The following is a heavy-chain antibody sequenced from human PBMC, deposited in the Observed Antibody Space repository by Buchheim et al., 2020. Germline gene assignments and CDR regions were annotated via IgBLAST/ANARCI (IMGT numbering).Heavy chain of an antibody. V-gene: IGHV4-61*01. CDR2: IYYSGST. Sequence: QVQLQESGPGLVKPSETLSLTCTVSGGSVSSGSYYWSWIRQPPGKGLEWIGYIYYSGSTNYNPSLKSRVTISVETSKNQFSLKLSSVTAADTAVYYCARIQGGSYYYYGMDVWGQGTT. D-gene: IGHD5-12*01. J-gene: IGHJ6*02. CDR1: GGSVSSGSYY. CDR3: ARIQGGSYYYYGMDV.